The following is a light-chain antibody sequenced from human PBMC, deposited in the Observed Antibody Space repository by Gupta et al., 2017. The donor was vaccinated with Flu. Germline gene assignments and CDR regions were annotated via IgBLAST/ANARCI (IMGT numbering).Light chain of an antibody. CDR3: QHRSTFIT. Sequence: EIVLTQSPATLSLSPGERATLSCRDSQSVSSYLAWYQQKPGQAPRLIIYDASNRATGITARFSGSGDVKDFTLTSSRREDEDCEVYYVQHRSTFITFGQGTXVEIK. CDR1: QSVSSY. CDR2: DAS. J-gene: IGKJ5*01. V-gene: IGKV3-11*01.